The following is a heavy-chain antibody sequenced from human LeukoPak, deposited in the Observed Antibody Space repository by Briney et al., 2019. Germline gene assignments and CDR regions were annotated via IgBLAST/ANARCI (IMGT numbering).Heavy chain of an antibody. CDR2: IYYSGST. CDR3: VGSTSRNRVDY. Sequence: SETLSLTCTVSGGSISSYYWSWIRQPPGKGLEWIGYIYYSGSTNYNPSLKSRVTISVDTSKNQFSLKLSSVTAADTAVYYCVGSTSRNRVDYWGQGTLVTVSS. J-gene: IGHJ4*02. D-gene: IGHD2-2*01. V-gene: IGHV4-59*01. CDR1: GGSISSYY.